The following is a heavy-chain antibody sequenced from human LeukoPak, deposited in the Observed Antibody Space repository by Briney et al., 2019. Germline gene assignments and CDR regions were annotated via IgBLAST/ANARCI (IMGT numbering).Heavy chain of an antibody. D-gene: IGHD6-6*01. Sequence: GGSLRLSCAASGFTFSSYEMNWVRQAPGKGLEWVSSISSSGSTISYADSVKGRFTISRDNAKNSLYLQLNSLRAEDTAVYYCARTEYNDYWGQGTLVTVSS. CDR1: GFTFSSYE. CDR3: ARTEYNDY. V-gene: IGHV3-48*03. J-gene: IGHJ4*02. CDR2: ISSSGSTI.